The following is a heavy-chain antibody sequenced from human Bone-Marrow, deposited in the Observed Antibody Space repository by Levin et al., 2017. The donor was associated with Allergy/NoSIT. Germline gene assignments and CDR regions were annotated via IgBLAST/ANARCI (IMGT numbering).Heavy chain of an antibody. J-gene: IGHJ4*02. CDR3: ARWARAGGVVSPF. V-gene: IGHV3-21*01. CDR2: ITTRSSYI. CDR1: GFNLSDYS. D-gene: IGHD3-3*01. Sequence: PGGSLRLSCIVSGFNLSDYSMNWVRQAPGKGLEWVSSITTRSSYIHYADSVKGRFTISRDNAKNSLYLQMDSLRVEDTALYYCARWARAGGVVSPFWGQGTLVTVSS.